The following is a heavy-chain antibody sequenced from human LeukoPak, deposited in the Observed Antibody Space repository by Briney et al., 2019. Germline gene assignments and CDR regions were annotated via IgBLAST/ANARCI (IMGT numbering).Heavy chain of an antibody. D-gene: IGHD5-12*01. CDR3: ARGAGGYDSYYYYYMDV. V-gene: IGHV3-53*01. CDR2: IYSGGST. CDR1: GFTFSSYT. Sequence: PGGSLRLSCAASGFTFSSYTMNWVRQAPGKGLEWVSVIYSGGSTYYADSVKGRFTISRDNSKNTLYLQMNSLRAEDTAVYYCARGAGGYDSYYYYYMDVWGKGTTVTVSS. J-gene: IGHJ6*03.